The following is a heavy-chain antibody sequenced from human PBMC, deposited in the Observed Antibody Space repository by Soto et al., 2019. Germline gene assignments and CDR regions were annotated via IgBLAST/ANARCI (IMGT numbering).Heavy chain of an antibody. Sequence: KESGPTLVKPTQTLTLTCTFSGFSLSTSGVGVGWIRQPPGKALEWLALIYWDDDKRYSPSLKSRLTITKDTSKNQVVLTMTNMDPVDTATYYCAHSLRITMVRGVLFDYWGQGTLVTVSS. J-gene: IGHJ4*02. CDR2: IYWDDDK. V-gene: IGHV2-5*02. D-gene: IGHD3-10*01. CDR3: AHSLRITMVRGVLFDY. CDR1: GFSLSTSGVG.